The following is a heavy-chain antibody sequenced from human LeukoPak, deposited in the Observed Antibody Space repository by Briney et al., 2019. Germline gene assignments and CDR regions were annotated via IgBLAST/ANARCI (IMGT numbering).Heavy chain of an antibody. CDR1: GFSFDTYA. J-gene: IGHJ4*02. CDR2: ISGDGGST. CDR3: TLGSLYSSRWYGDY. V-gene: IGHV3-23*01. D-gene: IGHD6-13*01. Sequence: PGGSLRLSCAASGFSFDTYAMTWVRQAPGKGLEWVSAISGDGGSTYYAVSVKGRFTISRDNSKNTLYLQMNGLRAEDTAVYYCTLGSLYSSRWYGDYWGQGTLVTVSS.